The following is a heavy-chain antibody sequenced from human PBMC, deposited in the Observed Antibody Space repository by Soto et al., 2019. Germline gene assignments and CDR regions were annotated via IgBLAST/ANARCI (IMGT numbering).Heavy chain of an antibody. CDR1: GFTFSSYA. D-gene: IGHD4-17*01. Sequence: PGGSLRLSCAASGFTFSSYAMSWVRQAPGKGLEWVSAISGSGGSTYYADSVKGRFTISRDNSKNTLYLQMNSLRAEDTAVYYCAKDRDYVGYYYYGMDVWGQATTVTVSS. CDR2: ISGSGGST. J-gene: IGHJ6*02. CDR3: AKDRDYVGYYYYGMDV. V-gene: IGHV3-23*01.